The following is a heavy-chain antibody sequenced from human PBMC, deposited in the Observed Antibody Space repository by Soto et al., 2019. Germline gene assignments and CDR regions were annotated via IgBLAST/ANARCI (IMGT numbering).Heavy chain of an antibody. J-gene: IGHJ4*02. CDR1: GGSISSGDYY. CDR3: ANRRSSGYYAFDY. D-gene: IGHD3-22*01. V-gene: IGHV4-31*03. CDR2: IYYSGRS. Sequence: SETLSLTCTVSGGSISSGDYYWSWIRQHPGKGLEWIGYIYYSGRSNYNPSLKSRVTISVDTSKNQFSLRLSSVTAADTAVYYCANRRSSGYYAFDYWGQGTLVTVSS.